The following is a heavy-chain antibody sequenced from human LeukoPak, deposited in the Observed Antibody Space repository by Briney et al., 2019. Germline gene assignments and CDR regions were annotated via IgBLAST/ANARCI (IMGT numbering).Heavy chain of an antibody. V-gene: IGHV4-59*01. CDR3: ASDRMGSGYQAGDVFDV. D-gene: IGHD5-12*01. CDR1: GGSISSYY. CDR2: IYYSGST. Sequence: SETLSLTCTVSGGSISSYYWSWIRQPPGKGLEWIGYIYYSGSTNYKPSLKSRVSIAVDTSKNQFSLKLSSVTAADTAVYYCASDRMGSGYQAGDVFDVWGQGAMVTVSS. J-gene: IGHJ3*01.